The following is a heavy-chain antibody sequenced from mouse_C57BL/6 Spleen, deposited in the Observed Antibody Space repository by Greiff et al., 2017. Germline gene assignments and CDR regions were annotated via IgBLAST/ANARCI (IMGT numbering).Heavy chain of an antibody. D-gene: IGHD1-1*01. J-gene: IGHJ1*03. CDR3: AREVYYYGSRDWYFDI. CDR1: GYSFTDYN. CDR2: INPNYGTT. Sequence: VQLKESGPELVKPGASVKISCKASGYSFTDYNMNWVKQRNGKSLEWIGVINPNYGTTSYNQKFKGKATLTVDQSSSTAYMQLNSLTSKDSAVYYCAREVYYYGSRDWYFDIWGTGTTVTVSS. V-gene: IGHV1-39*01.